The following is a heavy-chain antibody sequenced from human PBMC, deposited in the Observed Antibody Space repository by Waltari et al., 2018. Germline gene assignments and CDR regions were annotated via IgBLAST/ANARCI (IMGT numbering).Heavy chain of an antibody. Sequence: QVQLVQSGAEVKKPGASVKVSCKASGYTFTGYYMHWVRQAPGQGLEWMGRINPNSGGTNYAQKFQGRVTMTRDTSISTAYMELSRLRSDDTAVYYCARGAYCSSTSCYVGSWGLGYWGQGTLVTVSS. CDR2: INPNSGGT. J-gene: IGHJ4*02. CDR1: GYTFTGYY. CDR3: ARGAYCSSTSCYVGSWGLGY. D-gene: IGHD2-2*01. V-gene: IGHV1-2*06.